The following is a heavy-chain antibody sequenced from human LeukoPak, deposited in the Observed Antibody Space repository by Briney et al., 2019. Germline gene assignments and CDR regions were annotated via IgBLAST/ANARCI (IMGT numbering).Heavy chain of an antibody. CDR2: IYYSGST. CDR3: ARVPVRALGSGRYYFDY. Sequence: PSETLSLTCTVSGGSISSYYWSWIRQPPGKGLEWIGSIYYSGSTYYNPSLKSRVTISVDTSKNQFSLKLSSVTAADTAVYYCARVPVRALGSGRYYFDYWGQGTLVTVSS. J-gene: IGHJ4*02. V-gene: IGHV4-39*07. CDR1: GGSISSYY. D-gene: IGHD6-19*01.